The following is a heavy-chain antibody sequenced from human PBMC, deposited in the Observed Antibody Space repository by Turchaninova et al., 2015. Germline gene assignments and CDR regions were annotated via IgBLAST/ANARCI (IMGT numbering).Heavy chain of an antibody. Sequence: VHLVPSGAEVKKPGESLQNSCKASGYSCTHYWIGWVRQMPGKGLEWMGVIYLADSETRYSPSFQGQVTISADKSINTAYLQWSSLRASDTAMYYCTRRSSTGESNDYWGQGTLVTVSS. J-gene: IGHJ4*02. V-gene: IGHV5-51*01. CDR2: IYLADSET. CDR3: TRRSSTGESNDY. D-gene: IGHD7-27*01. CDR1: GYSCTHYW.